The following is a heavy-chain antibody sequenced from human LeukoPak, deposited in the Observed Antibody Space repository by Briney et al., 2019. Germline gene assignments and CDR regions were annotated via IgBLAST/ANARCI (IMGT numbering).Heavy chain of an antibody. CDR1: GGSISSYY. D-gene: IGHD5-18*01. Sequence: SETLSLTCTVSGGSISSYYWSWIRQPAGKGLEWIGRIYTSGSTNYNPSLKSRVTMSVDTSKNQFSLELSSVTAADTAVYYCAREGLWLIGYYYYYMDVWGKGTTVTVSS. J-gene: IGHJ6*03. CDR2: IYTSGST. CDR3: AREGLWLIGYYYYYMDV. V-gene: IGHV4-4*07.